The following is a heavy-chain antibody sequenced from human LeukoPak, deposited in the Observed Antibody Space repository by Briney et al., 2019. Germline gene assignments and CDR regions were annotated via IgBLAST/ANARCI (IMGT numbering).Heavy chain of an antibody. CDR3: ARDLGAAAGTLYFDY. V-gene: IGHV1-2*02. D-gene: IGHD6-13*01. CDR2: INLNSGGT. J-gene: IGHJ4*02. Sequence: ASVKVSCKASGYTFTGYYMHWVRQAPGQGLEWMGWINLNSGGTNYAQKFQGRVTMTRDTSISTAYMELSRLRSDDTAVYYCARDLGAAAGTLYFDYWGQGTLVIVSS. CDR1: GYTFTGYY.